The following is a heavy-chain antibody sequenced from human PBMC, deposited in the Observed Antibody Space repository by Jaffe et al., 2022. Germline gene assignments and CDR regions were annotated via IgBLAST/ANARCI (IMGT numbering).Heavy chain of an antibody. CDR1: GASIRSYF. Sequence: QLQLQESGPGLVKPSETLSLTCSVSGASIRSYFWSWIRQPPGKGLEWIGYIFYSGITDYNPSLRSRGTLSLDTSKNQVSLKLNSVTAADTAIYYCAKKAYCSSGSCKFFENWGQGTLVTVSS. CDR3: AKKAYCSSGSCKFFEN. D-gene: IGHD2-15*01. CDR2: IFYSGIT. V-gene: IGHV4-59*01. J-gene: IGHJ4*02.